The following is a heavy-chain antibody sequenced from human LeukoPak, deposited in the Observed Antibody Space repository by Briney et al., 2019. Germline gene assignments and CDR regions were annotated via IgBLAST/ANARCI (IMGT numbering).Heavy chain of an antibody. D-gene: IGHD4-17*01. CDR3: ARVDGDYQSYYFDY. CDR2: IYYSGST. J-gene: IGHJ4*02. Sequence: TSETLSLTCTVSGGSISSYYWSWIRQPPGKGLEWIGYIYYSGSTNYNPSLKSRVTISVDTSKNQFSLKLSSVTAADTAVYYCARVDGDYQSYYFDYWGQGTLVTVSS. V-gene: IGHV4-59*01. CDR1: GGSISSYY.